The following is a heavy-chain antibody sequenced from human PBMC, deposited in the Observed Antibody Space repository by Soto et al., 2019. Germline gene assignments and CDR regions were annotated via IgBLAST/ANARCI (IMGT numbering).Heavy chain of an antibody. CDR3: ARDESWQELVWWFDP. V-gene: IGHV1-46*03. CDR2: ISPSGDNT. Sequence: QAQLVQSGAEVKKPGASVKISCKAIGYSFTSHYMHWVRQAPGQGLEWMGTISPSGDNTGYAQKFRGRVTMTTDTSTSTVYMELTNLRSEDTAVYYCARDESWQELVWWFDPWGQGTPVTVSS. J-gene: IGHJ5*02. D-gene: IGHD3-10*01. CDR1: GYSFTSHY.